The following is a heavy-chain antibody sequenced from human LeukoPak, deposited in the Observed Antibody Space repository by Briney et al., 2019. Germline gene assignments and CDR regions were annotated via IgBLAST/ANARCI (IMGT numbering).Heavy chain of an antibody. V-gene: IGHV3-15*01. CDR2: IKSKTDGGTT. CDR1: GFTFSNAW. D-gene: IGHD2-21*02. CDR3: TALAYCGGDCYYKYYFDS. Sequence: GGSLRLSCAASGFTFSNAWMNWVRQAPGKGLGWVGRIKSKTDGGTTEYAAPVKGRFTVSGDDSKNTLYLQMNSLKTEDTAVYYCTALAYCGGDCYYKYYFDSWGQGTLVTVSS. J-gene: IGHJ4*02.